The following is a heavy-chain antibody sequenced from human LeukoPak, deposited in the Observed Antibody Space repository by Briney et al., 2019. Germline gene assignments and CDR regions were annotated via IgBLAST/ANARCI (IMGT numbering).Heavy chain of an antibody. J-gene: IGHJ4*02. V-gene: IGHV1-69*13. CDR2: IIPIFGTA. D-gene: IGHD1-26*01. Sequence: SVKVSCKASGGTFSSYAISWVRQAPGQGLEWMGGIIPIFGTANYAQKFQGRVTITADESTSTAYMELSSLRSEDTAVYYCARQIGSLRGGYFDYWGQGTLVTVSS. CDR3: ARQIGSLRGGYFDY. CDR1: GGTFSSYA.